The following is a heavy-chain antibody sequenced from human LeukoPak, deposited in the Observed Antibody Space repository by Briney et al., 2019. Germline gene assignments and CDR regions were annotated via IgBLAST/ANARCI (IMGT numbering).Heavy chain of an antibody. V-gene: IGHV3-30*18. CDR1: GFTFSSYG. J-gene: IGHJ4*02. CDR3: AKIAAAGTDY. CDR2: ISYDGSNK. D-gene: IGHD6-13*01. Sequence: GGSLRLSCAASGFTFSSYGMHWVRQAPGKGLEWVAVISYDGSNKYYADSVKGRFTITRDNSKNTLYLQMNSLRAEDTAVYYWAKIAAAGTDYWGQGTLVTVSS.